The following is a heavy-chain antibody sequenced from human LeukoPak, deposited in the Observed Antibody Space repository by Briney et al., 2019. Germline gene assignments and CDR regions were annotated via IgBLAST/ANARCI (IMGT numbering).Heavy chain of an antibody. V-gene: IGHV4-31*03. D-gene: IGHD3-22*01. J-gene: IGHJ4*02. CDR2: IYYSGST. CDR3: ARRNYYDSSGDFDY. Sequence: SETLSLTCTVSGGSISSSSYYWGWIRQPPGKGLEWIGYIYYSGSTYYNPPLKSRVTISVDTSKNQFSLKLSSVTAADTAVYYCARRNYYDSSGDFDYWGQGTLVTVSS. CDR1: GGSISSSSYY.